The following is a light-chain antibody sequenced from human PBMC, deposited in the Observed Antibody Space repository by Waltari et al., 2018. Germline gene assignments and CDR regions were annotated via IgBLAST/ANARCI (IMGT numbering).Light chain of an antibody. J-gene: IGLJ2*01. V-gene: IGLV1-44*01. CDR1: STNLGSNS. CDR2: VNN. Sequence: QSVLTQPPSASGTPGPRVTISCSGSSTNLGSNSVHWYRHLPGSAPKLLIYVNNQRLSGVPDRFSGSKSGTSASLAISGLRSEDEADYFCAAWDDSLNSVIFGGGTKVTVL. CDR3: AAWDDSLNSVI.